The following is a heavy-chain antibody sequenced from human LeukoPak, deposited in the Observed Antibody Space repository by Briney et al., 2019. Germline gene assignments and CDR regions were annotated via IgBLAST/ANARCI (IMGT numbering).Heavy chain of an antibody. Sequence: GGSPRLSCAASGFTFNKARMNWVRQAPGKGLEWVGRFTSKTDGGTTDYAAPVRGRFTISRDDSKDTLYLQMNSLKTEDTAVYYCTTAQSFNSGGSLAYWGHGTLVTVSS. D-gene: IGHD2-15*01. CDR2: FTSKTDGGTT. CDR1: GFTFNKAR. CDR3: TTAQSFNSGGSLAY. V-gene: IGHV3-15*01. J-gene: IGHJ4*01.